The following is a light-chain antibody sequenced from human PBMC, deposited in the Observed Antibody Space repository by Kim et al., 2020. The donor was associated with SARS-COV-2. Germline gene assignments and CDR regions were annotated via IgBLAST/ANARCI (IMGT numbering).Light chain of an antibody. CDR1: QSVRSSF. Sequence: LSPGERATLSCRAGQSVRSSFLAWYQQKPGQAPRLLIYGASSRATGIPDRFSGSGSGTDFTLTISRLEPEDFAVYFCQQYDASPSTFGQGTKLEI. V-gene: IGKV3-20*01. CDR3: QQYDASPST. CDR2: GAS. J-gene: IGKJ2*02.